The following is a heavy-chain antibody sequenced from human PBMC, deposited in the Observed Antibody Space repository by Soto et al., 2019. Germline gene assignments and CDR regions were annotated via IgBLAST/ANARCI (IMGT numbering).Heavy chain of an antibody. Sequence: GGSLRLSCVVSGFMFSNFWMSWVRLAPGKGLEWVANINQDGSEKHYADSVKGRFTVSRDNAQNSLFLQMDSLTSADTGLYYCARGSGAATFDSWGQGTLVTVSS. V-gene: IGHV3-7*01. CDR1: GFMFSNFW. CDR2: INQDGSEK. J-gene: IGHJ4*02. D-gene: IGHD3-10*01. CDR3: ARGSGAATFDS.